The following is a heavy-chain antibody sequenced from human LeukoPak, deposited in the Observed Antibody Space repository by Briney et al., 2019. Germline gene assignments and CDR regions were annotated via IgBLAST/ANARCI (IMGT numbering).Heavy chain of an antibody. CDR1: GFTVSSNY. J-gene: IGHJ4*02. Sequence: GGSLRLSCAASGFTVSSNYMSWVRQGPGKGLECVSVISNDGDTYYADSVKGRFTISRDTSKNTLSLQMNSLRAEDTAVYYCAGDKTTGGWYEFDYWGQGTLVTVSS. CDR3: AGDKTTGGWYEFDY. D-gene: IGHD6-19*01. V-gene: IGHV3-53*01. CDR2: ISNDGDT.